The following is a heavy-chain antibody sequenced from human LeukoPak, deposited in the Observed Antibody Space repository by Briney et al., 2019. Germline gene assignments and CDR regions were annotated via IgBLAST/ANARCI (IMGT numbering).Heavy chain of an antibody. CDR1: GYTFTGYY. CDR3: ATATAYDSSGYYYFDF. J-gene: IGHJ4*02. CDR2: INPNSGST. D-gene: IGHD3-22*01. Sequence: ASVKVSCKAAGYTFTGYYVHWVRQAPGQGLQGMGWINPNSGSTNYAQKFQGRVTMTRDTSISTAYMELSRMRSHDTAVYYCATATAYDSSGYYYFDFWGQGTLVTVSS. V-gene: IGHV1-2*02.